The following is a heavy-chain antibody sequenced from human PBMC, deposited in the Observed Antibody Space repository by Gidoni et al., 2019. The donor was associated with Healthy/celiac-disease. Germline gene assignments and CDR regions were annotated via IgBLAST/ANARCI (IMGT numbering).Heavy chain of an antibody. D-gene: IGHD3-22*01. J-gene: IGHJ4*02. CDR2: INHSGST. Sequence: QVQLQQWGAGLLKPSETLSLTCAVYGGSFSGYYWRWSRQPPGKGLEWIGEINHSGSTNYNPSLKSRVTISVDTSKNQFSLKLSSVTAADTAVYYCARGPKDYYDSRSFAYWGQGTLVTVSS. CDR3: ARGPKDYYDSRSFAY. CDR1: GGSFSGYY. V-gene: IGHV4-34*01.